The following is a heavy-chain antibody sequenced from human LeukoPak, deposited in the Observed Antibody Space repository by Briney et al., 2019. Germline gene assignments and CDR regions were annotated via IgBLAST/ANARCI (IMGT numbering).Heavy chain of an antibody. CDR3: TTPLRYHIGY. J-gene: IGHJ4*02. D-gene: IGHD3-9*01. Sequence: GGSLRLSCAASGFTFSSYAMSWVRQAPVKGLEWVSAISGSGGSTYYADSVKGRFTISRDNSKNTLYLQMNSLKTEDTAIYYCTTPLRYHIGYWGQGSLVTVSS. CDR1: GFTFSSYA. V-gene: IGHV3-23*01. CDR2: ISGSGGST.